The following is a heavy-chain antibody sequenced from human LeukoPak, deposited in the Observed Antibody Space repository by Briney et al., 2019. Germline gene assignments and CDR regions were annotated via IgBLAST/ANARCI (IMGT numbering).Heavy chain of an antibody. CDR2: IIPIFGTA. Sequence: SVKVSCKASGGTFSSYAISWVRQAPGQGLEWMGRIIPIFGTANYAQKFQGRVTITTDESTSTAYMELSSLRSEDTAAYYCARDQRSSSWYGSFDYWGQGTLVTVSS. J-gene: IGHJ4*02. CDR1: GGTFSSYA. CDR3: ARDQRSSSWYGSFDY. V-gene: IGHV1-69*05. D-gene: IGHD6-13*01.